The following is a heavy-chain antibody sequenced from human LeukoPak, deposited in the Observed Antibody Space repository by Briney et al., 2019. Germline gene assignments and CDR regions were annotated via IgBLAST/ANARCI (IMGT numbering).Heavy chain of an antibody. J-gene: IGHJ6*02. V-gene: IGHV3-7*01. CDR3: ATYTHWVAGDV. Sequence: GGSLRLSCAASGFTLSDSWMSWVRQAPGKGLEWVANMNQDGSEKDYVDSVKGRFTISRDNTRNSLYLQMGSLRAEDTAVHYCATYTHWVAGDVWGQGTTVTVSS. CDR2: MNQDGSEK. CDR1: GFTLSDSW. D-gene: IGHD3-16*01.